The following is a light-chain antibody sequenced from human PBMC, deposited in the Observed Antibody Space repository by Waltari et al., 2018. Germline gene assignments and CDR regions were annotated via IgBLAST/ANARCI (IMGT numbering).Light chain of an antibody. Sequence: EIVLTQSPGTLSLSPGERATLSCRASQSVSSISLTWYQQKPGQAPRLLIYGASTRATCIPDRFSGSGSGTDFTLTSSRLEPEDFAVYYCQQYDGIVLTFGGGTKVEI. J-gene: IGKJ4*01. CDR1: QSVSSIS. CDR3: QQYDGIVLT. V-gene: IGKV3-20*01. CDR2: GAS.